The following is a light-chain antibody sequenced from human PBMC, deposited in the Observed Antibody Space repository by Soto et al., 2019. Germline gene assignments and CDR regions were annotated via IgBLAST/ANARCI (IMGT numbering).Light chain of an antibody. V-gene: IGLV2-14*01. J-gene: IGLJ1*01. Sequence: QSALTQPASLYGSPGQSITISCTGTSSDVGGYDFVSWYRQYPGQAPKILLYEVTHRHSGVPDRFSGAKSGNTASLTISGLQADDEADYYCSSYTLTSSPVFGHGTKLTVL. CDR3: SSYTLTSSPV. CDR1: SSDVGGYDF. CDR2: EVT.